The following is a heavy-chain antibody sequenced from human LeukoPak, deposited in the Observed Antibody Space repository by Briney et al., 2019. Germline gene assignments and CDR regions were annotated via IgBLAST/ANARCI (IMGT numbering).Heavy chain of an antibody. CDR1: GFTFSSYW. D-gene: IGHD2/OR15-2a*01. CDR2: INSDGSST. Sequence: GGSLRLSCAASGFTFSSYWMHWVRQAPGKGRVCVLRINSDGSSTSYADYVQGRLTISRDNAKNTLYLQMNSLRAEDTAVYYCARALTLRGWFDPWGQGTLVPVSS. CDR3: ARALTLRGWFDP. V-gene: IGHV3-74*01. J-gene: IGHJ5*02.